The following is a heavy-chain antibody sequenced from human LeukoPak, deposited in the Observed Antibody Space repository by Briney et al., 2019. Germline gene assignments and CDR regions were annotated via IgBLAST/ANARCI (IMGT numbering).Heavy chain of an antibody. CDR2: IRSKANSYAT. V-gene: IGHV3-73*01. D-gene: IGHD7-27*01. CDR3: TRPELTGDAFDI. J-gene: IGHJ3*02. CDR1: GFTFSGSA. Sequence: PGGSLRLSCAASGFTFSGSAMHWVRQASGKGLEWVGRIRSKANSYATAYAASVKGRFTISRDDSKNTAYLQMNSLKTEDTAVYYCTRPELTGDAFDIWGQGTMVTVSS.